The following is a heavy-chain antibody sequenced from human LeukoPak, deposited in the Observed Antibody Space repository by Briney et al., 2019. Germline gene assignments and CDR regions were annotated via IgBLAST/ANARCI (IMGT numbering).Heavy chain of an antibody. CDR2: VYYSGTT. V-gene: IGHV4-59*02. CDR3: ARGCGDDYNSVLCAFDY. J-gene: IGHJ4*02. D-gene: IGHD5-24*01. CDR1: GGSVNNYY. Sequence: KPSETLSLTCTVSGGSVNNYYWSWTRQPPGKGLEWIGYVYYSGTTNYKPSLKSRVTISVDTSKNQFSLKVSSVTAADTAVYYCARGCGDDYNSVLCAFDYWGQGTLVTVSS.